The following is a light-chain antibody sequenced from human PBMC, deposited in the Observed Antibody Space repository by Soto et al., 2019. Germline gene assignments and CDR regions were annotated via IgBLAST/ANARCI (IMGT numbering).Light chain of an antibody. CDR2: EVS. J-gene: IGLJ1*01. CDR1: SSDVGGYNY. CDR3: SSHEGSNNHA. V-gene: IGLV2-8*01. Sequence: QSALTQPPSASGSPGQSVTISCTGTSSDVGGYNYVSWYQQHPGKAPKLMIYEVSKRPSGVPDRFSGSKSGNTASLTVSGLQAEDEADYYCSSHEGSNNHAFGNGTKLTV.